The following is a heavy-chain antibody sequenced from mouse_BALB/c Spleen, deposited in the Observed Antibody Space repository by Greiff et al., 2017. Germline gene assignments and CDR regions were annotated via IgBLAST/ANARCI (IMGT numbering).Heavy chain of an antibody. D-gene: IGHD1-2*01. Sequence: EVMLVESGGGLVQPGGSRKLSCAASGFTFSSFGMHWVRQAPEKGLEWVAYISSGSSTIYYADTVKGRFTISRDNPKNTLFLQMTSLRSEDTAMYYCARSGLRPYFDYWGQGTTLTVSS. CDR1: GFTFSSFG. CDR2: ISSGSSTI. CDR3: ARSGLRPYFDY. J-gene: IGHJ2*01. V-gene: IGHV5-17*02.